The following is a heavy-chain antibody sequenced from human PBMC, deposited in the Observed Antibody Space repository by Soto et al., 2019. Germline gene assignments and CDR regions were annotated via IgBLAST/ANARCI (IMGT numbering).Heavy chain of an antibody. Sequence: ASVKVSFKASGYTFTSYYMHWVRQAPGQGLEWMGIINPSGGSTRYAQKFQGRVTMTRDTSTSTVYTELSSLRSEDTAVYYCARGLIYDSSGYYFDYWGQGTLVTVSS. V-gene: IGHV1-46*01. J-gene: IGHJ4*02. CDR2: INPSGGST. CDR1: GYTFTSYY. CDR3: ARGLIYDSSGYYFDY. D-gene: IGHD3-22*01.